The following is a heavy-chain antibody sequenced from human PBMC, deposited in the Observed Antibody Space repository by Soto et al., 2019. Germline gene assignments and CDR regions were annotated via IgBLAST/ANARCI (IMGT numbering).Heavy chain of an antibody. J-gene: IGHJ6*02. Sequence: QVQLVQSGAEVKKPGSSVKVSCTASGGSLSNFGISWVRQAPGQGLEWMGAIIPVFGTPNYAQKFQDRVTLNADESTTTVYMGVRSLTSENTAVYYCARGDATKIVVTTYYAMDVWGQGTTVTVSS. CDR3: ARGDATKIVVTTYYAMDV. CDR2: IIPVFGTP. D-gene: IGHD3-22*01. V-gene: IGHV1-69*12. CDR1: GGSLSNFG.